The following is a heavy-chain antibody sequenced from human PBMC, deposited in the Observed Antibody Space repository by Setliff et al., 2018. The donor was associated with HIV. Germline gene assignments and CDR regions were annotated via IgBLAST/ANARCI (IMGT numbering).Heavy chain of an antibody. V-gene: IGHV1-69*13. D-gene: IGHD3-22*01. CDR2: IIPIFGTA. CDR3: ARYHRTYYYDSRAFDI. J-gene: IGHJ3*02. Sequence: SVKVSCKASGGTFSSYAISWVRQAPGQGLEWMGGIIPIFGTANYAQKFQGRVTITADESTSTAYMELSSLRSEDTAVYYCARYHRTYYYDSRAFDIWGQGTVVTVSS. CDR1: GGTFSSYA.